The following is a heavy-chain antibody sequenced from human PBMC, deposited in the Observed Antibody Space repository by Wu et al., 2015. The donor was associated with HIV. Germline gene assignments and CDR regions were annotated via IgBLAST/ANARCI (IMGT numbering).Heavy chain of an antibody. Sequence: QVQLVQSGAELKEPGASVKVSCKASGYTFTAYYMHWVRQVPGQGLEWMGWINPNSGSTNYALNLQGRVTMTRDTSISTAYMELTSLMFDDTAIYYCATAGGSYYFDYWGQGTLVTVSS. CDR1: GYTFTAYY. CDR2: INPNSGST. CDR3: ATAGGSYYFDY. D-gene: IGHD1-26*01. J-gene: IGHJ4*02. V-gene: IGHV1-2*07.